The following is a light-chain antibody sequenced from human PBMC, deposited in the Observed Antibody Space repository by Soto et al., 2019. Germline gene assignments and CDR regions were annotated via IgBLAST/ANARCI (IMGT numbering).Light chain of an antibody. V-gene: IGLV2-14*01. J-gene: IGLJ1*01. Sequence: QSALAQPASVSGSPGQSITISCTGTSSDVGRYNYVSWFQQHPGKAPKLMIYDVSNWPSGVSDRFSGSKFGNTASLTISGLQAEDEADYYCSSFTSSSTFVFGTGTKVTVL. CDR1: SSDVGRYNY. CDR2: DVS. CDR3: SSFTSSSTFV.